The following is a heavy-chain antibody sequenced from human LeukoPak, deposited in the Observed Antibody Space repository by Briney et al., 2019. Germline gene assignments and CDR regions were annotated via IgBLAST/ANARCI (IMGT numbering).Heavy chain of an antibody. CDR1: GGTFSSYA. CDR2: IIPIFGTA. D-gene: IGHD3-3*02. V-gene: IGHV1-69*13. CDR3: ARGPHSSSTPVLAFQH. Sequence: GASVKVSCKASGGTFSSYAISWVRQAPGQGLEWMGGIIPIFGTANYAQKFQGRVTITADESTSTAYMELSSLRSEDTAVYYCARGPHSSSTPVLAFQHWGQGTLVTVSS. J-gene: IGHJ1*01.